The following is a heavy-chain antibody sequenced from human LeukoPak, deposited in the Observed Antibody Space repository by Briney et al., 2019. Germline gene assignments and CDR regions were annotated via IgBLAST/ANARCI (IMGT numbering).Heavy chain of an antibody. CDR2: IVVGSGNT. CDR3: ARDSKAAAEDFDY. J-gene: IGHJ4*02. V-gene: IGHV1-58*01. Sequence: GASVKVSCKASGFTFTSSAVQWVRQARGQRLEWIGWIVVGSGNTNYAQKLQGRVTMTTDTSTSTAYMELRSLRSDDTAVYYCARDSKAAAEDFDYWGQGTLITVSS. D-gene: IGHD6-13*01. CDR1: GFTFTSSA.